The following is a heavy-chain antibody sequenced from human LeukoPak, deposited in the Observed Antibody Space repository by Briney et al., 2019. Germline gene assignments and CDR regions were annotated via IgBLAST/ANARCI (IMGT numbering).Heavy chain of an antibody. CDR3: ARRAHYYAFGGMDV. D-gene: IGHD3-10*01. J-gene: IGHJ6*02. Sequence: SETLSLTCTVSGGSISSGSYYWGWIRRPPGKGLEWIGSIYYSGSTYYNPSLKSRVTISVDTSKNQFSLKLSSVTAADTAVYYCARRAHYYAFGGMDVWGQGTTVTVSS. CDR2: IYYSGST. CDR1: GGSISSGSYY. V-gene: IGHV4-39*01.